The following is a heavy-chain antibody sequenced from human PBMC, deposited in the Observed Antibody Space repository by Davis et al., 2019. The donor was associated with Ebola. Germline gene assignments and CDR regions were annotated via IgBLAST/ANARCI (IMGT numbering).Heavy chain of an antibody. CDR2: ISSSSSYI. J-gene: IGHJ3*02. Sequence: PGGSLRLSCAASGFTFSSYSMNWVRQAPGKGLEWVSSISSSSSYIYYADSVKGRFTISRDNAKNSLYLQMNSLRAEDTAVYYCARDALKYSSSYAFDIWGQGTMVTVSS. CDR1: GFTFSSYS. V-gene: IGHV3-21*01. CDR3: ARDALKYSSSYAFDI. D-gene: IGHD6-6*01.